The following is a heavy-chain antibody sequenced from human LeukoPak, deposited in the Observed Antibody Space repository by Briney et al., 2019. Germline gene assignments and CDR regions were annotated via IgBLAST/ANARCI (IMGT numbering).Heavy chain of an antibody. V-gene: IGHV3-74*01. D-gene: IGHD6-19*01. CDR2: INSDGSTT. J-gene: IGHJ4*02. CDR1: GFTFSSNW. Sequence: GGSLRLSCAASGFTFSSNWMHWVRQAPGKGLVWVSRINSDGSTTTYADSVKGRFTISRDNAKNTLYLRMNSLRAEDTAVYYCARGSSAWFGNWGQGTLVTVSS. CDR3: ARGSSAWFGN.